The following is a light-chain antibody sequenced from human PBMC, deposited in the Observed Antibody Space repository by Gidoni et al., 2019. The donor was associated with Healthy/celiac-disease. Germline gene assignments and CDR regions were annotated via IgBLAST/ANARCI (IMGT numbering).Light chain of an antibody. CDR2: KAS. CDR3: QQYNSYSLT. V-gene: IGKV1-5*03. Sequence: DIQMTQSPSTLSASVGDRVTITCRASQSIRSWLAWYQQKPGKATKLLIYKASSLESGVPSRFSGSGSGTEFTLTISSLQPDDFATYYCQQYNSYSLTFGGGTKVEIK. J-gene: IGKJ4*01. CDR1: QSIRSW.